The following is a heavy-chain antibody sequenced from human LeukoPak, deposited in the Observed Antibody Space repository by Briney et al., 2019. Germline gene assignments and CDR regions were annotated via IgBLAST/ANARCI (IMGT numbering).Heavy chain of an antibody. CDR2: IIPIFGTA. Sequence: GASVKVSCKASGGTFSSYAISWVRQAPGQGLEWMGGIIPIFGTANYAQKFQGRVTITADESTSTAYMELSRLRSDDTAVYYCARLYLRAYYDSSGRSSQRLLGGMDVWGQGTTVTVSS. D-gene: IGHD3-22*01. V-gene: IGHV1-69*13. CDR1: GGTFSSYA. CDR3: ARLYLRAYYDSSGRSSQRLLGGMDV. J-gene: IGHJ6*02.